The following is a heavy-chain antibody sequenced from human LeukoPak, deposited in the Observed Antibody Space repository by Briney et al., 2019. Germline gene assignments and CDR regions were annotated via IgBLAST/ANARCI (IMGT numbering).Heavy chain of an antibody. Sequence: SETLSLTCVVSGGPFSLYFWSWIRQPPGKGLEWIGEINQSGSTNCNPSLKSRVTTSVDTSKKRLSLKLSSVTAADTAVYYCAFSQEMADAFDIWGPGTMVTVSS. J-gene: IGHJ3*02. V-gene: IGHV4-34*01. CDR3: AFSQEMADAFDI. CDR1: GGPFSLYF. D-gene: IGHD5-24*01. CDR2: INQSGST.